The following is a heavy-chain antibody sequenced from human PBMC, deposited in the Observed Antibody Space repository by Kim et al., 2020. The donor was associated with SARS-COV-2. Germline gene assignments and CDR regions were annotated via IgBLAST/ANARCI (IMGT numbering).Heavy chain of an antibody. D-gene: IGHD3-22*01. CDR3: ARGGCDI. CDR1: GFTISSNK. Sequence: AGSLRLSCTASGFTISSNKMHWVRQAPGRGLLWVSRIHPDGSSTTYADSVKGRFTISRDNAKNTLYLQMNSLRAEDTALYYCARGGCDIWGQGTMVTVSS. J-gene: IGHJ3*02. V-gene: IGHV3-74*01. CDR2: IHPDGSST.